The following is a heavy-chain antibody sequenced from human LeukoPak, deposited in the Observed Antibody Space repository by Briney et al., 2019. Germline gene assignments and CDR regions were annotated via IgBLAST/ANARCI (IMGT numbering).Heavy chain of an antibody. CDR3: AKDQDTHSYGSGSYAPFDY. Sequence: GGSLRLSCAASGFTFRSYAMSWVRQAPGKGLEWVSHISGSGGSTHYADSVKGRFTFSRDNSKNTLFLQMNSLRANDTAVYYCAKDQDTHSYGSGSYAPFDYWGQGTLVTVSS. V-gene: IGHV3-23*01. D-gene: IGHD3-10*01. J-gene: IGHJ4*02. CDR1: GFTFRSYA. CDR2: ISGSGGST.